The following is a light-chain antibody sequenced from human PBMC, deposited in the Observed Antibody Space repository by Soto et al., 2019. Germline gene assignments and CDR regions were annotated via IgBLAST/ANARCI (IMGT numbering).Light chain of an antibody. CDR2: LGS. CDR1: QSLLHSNGYNY. V-gene: IGKV2-28*01. J-gene: IGKJ1*01. CDR3: MQALQTQWT. Sequence: DIVMTQSPLSLPVTPGEPASISCRSSQSLLHSNGYNYLDWYLQKPGQSPQLLIYLGSNRASGVPDRFSGSGSGTDFPLKIPRVEDEDVAVHYCMQALQTQWTFGQGTKV.